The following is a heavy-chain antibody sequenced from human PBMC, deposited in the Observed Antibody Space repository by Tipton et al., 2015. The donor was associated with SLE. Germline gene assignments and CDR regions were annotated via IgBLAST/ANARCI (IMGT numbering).Heavy chain of an antibody. CDR3: ARDSSTLGYCSSTSCSHFDY. J-gene: IGHJ4*02. D-gene: IGHD2-2*01. CDR1: GGSISNSNYY. V-gene: IGHV4-39*07. CDR2: SYYSGST. Sequence: TLSLTCTVSGGSISNSNYYWNWIRQPPGKGLEWIGASYYSGSTYYNPSLKSRVTISVDTSKNQFSLKLSSATAADTAVYYCARDSSTLGYCSSTSCSHFDYWGQGTLVTVSS.